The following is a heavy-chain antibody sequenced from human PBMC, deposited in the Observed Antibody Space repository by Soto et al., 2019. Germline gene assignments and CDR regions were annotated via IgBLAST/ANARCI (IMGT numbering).Heavy chain of an antibody. CDR3: ARLTPPVSSSWYPAWYFDL. CDR1: GGSISSYY. D-gene: IGHD6-13*01. CDR2: IYYSGST. J-gene: IGHJ2*01. Sequence: QVQLQESGPGLVKPSETLSLTCTVSGGSISSYYWSWIRQPPGKGLEWIGYIYYSGSTNYNPSLKSPVTISVDTSKNQFSLKLSSVTAADTAVYYCARLTPPVSSSWYPAWYFDLWGRGTLVTVSS. V-gene: IGHV4-59*08.